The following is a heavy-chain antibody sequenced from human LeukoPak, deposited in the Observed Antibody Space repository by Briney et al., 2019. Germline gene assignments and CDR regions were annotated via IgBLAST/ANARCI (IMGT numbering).Heavy chain of an antibody. CDR3: EKLLLDYFDY. D-gene: IGHD2-15*01. V-gene: IGHV3-23*01. J-gene: IGHJ4*02. CDR2: ICGRGGST. CDR1: GFTFSSYA. Sequence: GGSLRLSCAASGFTFSSYAISWVRQAPGKGLEWVSAICGRGGSTYYADSVKGRFTISRDNSKNTLYLHMNSLRAEDTAVYYCEKLLLDYFDYWGQGTLVTVSS.